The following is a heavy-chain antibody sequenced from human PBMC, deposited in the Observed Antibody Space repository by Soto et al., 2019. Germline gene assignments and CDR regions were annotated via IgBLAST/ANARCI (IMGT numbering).Heavy chain of an antibody. J-gene: IGHJ4*02. D-gene: IGHD2-15*01. CDR1: GGTFSSYA. CDR3: AMAPVRWYLRGFDY. CDR2: IIPTFGTA. Sequence: GASVKVSCKASGGTFSSYAISWVRQAPGQGLEWMGGIIPTFGTANYAQKFQGRVTITADESTSTAYTELSSLRSEDTAVYYCAMAPVRWYLRGFDYWGQGTLVTVSS. V-gene: IGHV1-69*13.